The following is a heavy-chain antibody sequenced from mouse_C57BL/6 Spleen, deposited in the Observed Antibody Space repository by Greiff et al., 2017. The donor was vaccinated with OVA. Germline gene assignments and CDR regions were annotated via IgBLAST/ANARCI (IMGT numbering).Heavy chain of an antibody. D-gene: IGHD3-2*02. Sequence: QVQLQQSGAELVRPGTSVKVSCRASGYAFTNYLIEWVKQRPGQGLEWIGVINPGSGGTNYNEKFKGKATLTADKSSSTAYMQLSSLTSEDSAVYFCARDSSGNDYWGQGTTLTVSS. J-gene: IGHJ2*01. CDR2: INPGSGGT. CDR3: ARDSSGNDY. CDR1: GYAFTNYL. V-gene: IGHV1-54*01.